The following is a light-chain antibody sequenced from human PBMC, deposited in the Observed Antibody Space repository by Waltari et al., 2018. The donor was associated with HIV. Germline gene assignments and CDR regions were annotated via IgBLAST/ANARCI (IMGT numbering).Light chain of an antibody. V-gene: IGKV3-20*01. CDR2: DAS. CDR3: QQYNSSPLT. CDR1: QSVSSNY. J-gene: IGKJ4*01. Sequence: EIVLTQSPGALSLSPGERATLSCRASQSVSSNYFAWYQYKPGQAPRLLVYDASIRATGIPDRFSGGGSGTDFTLTISRLEPEDFAVYYCQQYNSSPLTFGGGTKVEIK.